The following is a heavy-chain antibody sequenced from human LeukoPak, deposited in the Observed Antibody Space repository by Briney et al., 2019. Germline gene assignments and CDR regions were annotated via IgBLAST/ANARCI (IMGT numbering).Heavy chain of an antibody. J-gene: IGHJ4*02. Sequence: VASVKVSCKASGGTFSSYAISWVRQAPGQGLEWMGGIIPIFGTANYAQKFQGRVTITTDESTSTAYMELSSLRSEDTAVYYCAGTWSGYNPRFDYWGQGTLVTVSS. D-gene: IGHD5-24*01. V-gene: IGHV1-69*05. CDR3: AGTWSGYNPRFDY. CDR2: IIPIFGTA. CDR1: GGTFSSYA.